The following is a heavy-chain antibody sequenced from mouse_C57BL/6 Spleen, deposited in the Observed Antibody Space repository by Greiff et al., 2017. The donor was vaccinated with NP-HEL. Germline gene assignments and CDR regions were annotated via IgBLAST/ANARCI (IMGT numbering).Heavy chain of an antibody. Sequence: QVQLQQSGAELAKPGASVKLSCKASGYTFTSYWMHWVKQRPGQGLEWIGYINPSSGYTKYNQKFKDEATLTADKSSSTAYMQLSSLTYEDSAVYYCARKPRYGSSYDAMDYWGQGTSVTVSS. V-gene: IGHV1-7*01. CDR1: GYTFTSYW. J-gene: IGHJ4*01. CDR2: INPSSGYT. D-gene: IGHD1-1*01. CDR3: ARKPRYGSSYDAMDY.